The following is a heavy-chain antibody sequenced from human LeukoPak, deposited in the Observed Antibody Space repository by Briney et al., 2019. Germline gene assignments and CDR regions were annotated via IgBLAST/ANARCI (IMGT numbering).Heavy chain of an antibody. CDR3: ARDVWFDP. CDR2: ISSGGSTI. J-gene: IGHJ5*02. V-gene: IGHV3-48*03. Sequence: GGSLRLSCAASGFSCSSYDMNWVRQPPGKGLEWVSYISSGGSTIYYADSVKGRFTVSRDNAKNSLYLQMNSLRAEDTALYYCARDVWFDPWGQGTLVTVSS. CDR1: GFSCSSYD.